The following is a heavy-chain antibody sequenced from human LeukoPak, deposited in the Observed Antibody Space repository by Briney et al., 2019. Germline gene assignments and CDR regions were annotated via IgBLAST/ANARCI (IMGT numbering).Heavy chain of an antibody. V-gene: IGHV4-39*01. D-gene: IGHD3-10*01. J-gene: IGHJ4*02. Sequence: SQTLSLTCTVSDGSINSSSYYWGWIRQPPGKGLEWIGNIYYRGSTYYNPSLYSRLTISIDRSKSQFSLKLSSVTAADTAVYYCARCDFGSGSYSPRFDFWGQGTLVTVSS. CDR1: DGSINSSSYY. CDR2: IYYRGST. CDR3: ARCDFGSGSYSPRFDF.